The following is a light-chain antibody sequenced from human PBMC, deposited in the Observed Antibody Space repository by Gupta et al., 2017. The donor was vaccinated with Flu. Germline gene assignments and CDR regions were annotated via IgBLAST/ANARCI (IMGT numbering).Light chain of an antibody. Sequence: DIHMTQSPSTLSASVGDRVTITCRASQSISNWLAWYQHKPGKAPKLLIYKASSLESGVPSRFSGSGSGTEFTLTITSLQPDDFATYFCQQYGSHSTFGQGTKVEIK. CDR2: KAS. V-gene: IGKV1-5*03. CDR1: QSISNW. CDR3: QQYGSHST. J-gene: IGKJ1*01.